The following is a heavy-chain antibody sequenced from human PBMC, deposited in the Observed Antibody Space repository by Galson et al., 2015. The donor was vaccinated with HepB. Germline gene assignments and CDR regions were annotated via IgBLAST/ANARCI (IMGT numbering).Heavy chain of an antibody. Sequence: SLRLSCAASGFTFSSYATSWVRQAPGKGLEWISTISGSGGSTTYADSVKGRFTFSRDNFKNTLYLQMSSLRDDDTAVYYCAKAVRGIAAGGTQKTNWFDPWGQGTLVTVSS. D-gene: IGHD6-13*01. CDR3: AKAVRGIAAGGTQKTNWFDP. J-gene: IGHJ5*02. CDR1: GFTFSSYA. CDR2: ISGSGGST. V-gene: IGHV3-23*01.